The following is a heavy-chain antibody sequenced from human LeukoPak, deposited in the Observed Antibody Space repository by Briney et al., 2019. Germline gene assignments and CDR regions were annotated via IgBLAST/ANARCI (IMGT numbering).Heavy chain of an antibody. D-gene: IGHD6-13*01. Sequence: SETLSLTCTVSGGAISGYYWSWIRQSAGKGLEWIGRFYPSGRPSYNPSLNSRVTMSVDTSKNQVSLRLSPVTAADTAVYYCARAGSWSYGLDVWGQGTTVTVSS. CDR2: FYPSGRP. J-gene: IGHJ6*02. V-gene: IGHV4-4*07. CDR1: GGAISGYY. CDR3: ARAGSWSYGLDV.